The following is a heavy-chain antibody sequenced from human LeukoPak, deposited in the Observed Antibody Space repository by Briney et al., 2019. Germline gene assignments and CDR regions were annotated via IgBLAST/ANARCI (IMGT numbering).Heavy chain of an antibody. V-gene: IGHV3-15*01. J-gene: IGHJ6*03. CDR2: IKSKTDGGTT. CDR1: GVTCINAL. CDR3: TTDDLPLRFSYYMDV. Sequence: GGSLRLSCAASGVTCINALMSGGRQALAKGLEWGVRIKSKTDGGTTDYAAPVKGRFTISRDDSKNTLYLQMNTLKTEDTAVYYYTTDDLPLRFSYYMDVWGKGNTVTVSS. D-gene: IGHD3-3*01.